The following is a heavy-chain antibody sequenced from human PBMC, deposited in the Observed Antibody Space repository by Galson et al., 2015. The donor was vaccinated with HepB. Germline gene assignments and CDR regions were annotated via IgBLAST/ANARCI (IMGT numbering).Heavy chain of an antibody. CDR1: GFGFSDSA. CDR3: TRQGEAGLFDY. V-gene: IGHV3-73*01. CDR2: IRGKSDNYAT. Sequence: SLRLSCAASGFGFSDSAIHWVRQASGKGLEWVGCIRGKSDNYATEYSASVKGRFTISRDDSKNTAFLQMNSLKTDDTAIYHCTRQGEAGLFDYWGQGTLVTVSS. J-gene: IGHJ4*02. D-gene: IGHD6-13*01.